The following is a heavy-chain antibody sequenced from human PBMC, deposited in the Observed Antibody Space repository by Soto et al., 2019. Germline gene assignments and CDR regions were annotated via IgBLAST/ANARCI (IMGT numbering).Heavy chain of an antibody. CDR3: ARGAFVDTAVVLPPHSGLDV. D-gene: IGHD5-18*01. CDR2: ISYDGSNT. J-gene: IGHJ6*02. V-gene: IGHV3-30-3*01. CDR1: GFTFSNYA. Sequence: QVQLAESGGGVVQPGRSLGLSCAASGFTFSNYAMQWVRQAPGKGLEWLSVISYDGSNTYYADSVKGRFTISKDNFKNILYLQMNSLRPEDTAVYYCARGAFVDTAVVLPPHSGLDVWGQGTTVTVSS.